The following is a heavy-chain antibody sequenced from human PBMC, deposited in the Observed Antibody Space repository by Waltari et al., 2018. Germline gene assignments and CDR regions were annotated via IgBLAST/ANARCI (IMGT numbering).Heavy chain of an antibody. CDR3: ARIDFWSGYYYYYGMDV. CDR1: GGSFRGYY. J-gene: IGHJ6*02. D-gene: IGHD3-3*01. Sequence: QVQLQQWGAGLLKPSETLSLTCAVSGGSFRGYYWIWIRQPPGKGLEWIGEINHSGSTNYNPSLKSRVTISVDTSKNQFSLKLSSVTAADTAVYYCARIDFWSGYYYYYGMDVWGQGTTVTVSS. V-gene: IGHV4-34*01. CDR2: INHSGST.